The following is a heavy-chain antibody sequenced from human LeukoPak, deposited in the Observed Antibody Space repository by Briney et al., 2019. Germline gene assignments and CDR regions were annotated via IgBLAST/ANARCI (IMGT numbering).Heavy chain of an antibody. CDR2: MNPNTGDT. Sequence: ASVRVSCKASGYTFTGYDINWVRQATGQGLEWMGWMNPNTGDTGYAQKFQGRVTMTRNSSIDTAYMELSGLRSEDTAVYYCTRGSLTGSSRDYWGQGTLLTVSS. V-gene: IGHV1-8*01. CDR3: TRGSLTGSSRDY. CDR1: GYTFTGYD. J-gene: IGHJ4*02. D-gene: IGHD1-26*01.